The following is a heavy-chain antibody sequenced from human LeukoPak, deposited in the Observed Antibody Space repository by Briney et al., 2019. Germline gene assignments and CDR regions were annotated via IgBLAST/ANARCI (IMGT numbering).Heavy chain of an antibody. V-gene: IGHV3-30*18. CDR2: ISYDGSNK. CDR3: AKDKKSNHGSGSYYENGINYYYGMDV. Sequence: GGSLRLSCAASGFTFSSYGMHWVRQAPGKGLEWVAVISYDGSNKYYADSVKGRFTISRDNSKNTLYLQMNSLRAEDTAVYYCAKDKKSNHGSGSYYENGINYYYGMDVWGQGTTVTVSS. D-gene: IGHD3-10*01. J-gene: IGHJ6*02. CDR1: GFTFSSYG.